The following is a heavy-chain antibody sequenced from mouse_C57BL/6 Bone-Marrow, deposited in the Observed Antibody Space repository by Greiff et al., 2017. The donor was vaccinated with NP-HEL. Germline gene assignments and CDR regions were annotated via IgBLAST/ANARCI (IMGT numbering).Heavy chain of an antibody. CDR2: IDPSDSYT. Sequence: VKLQQPGAELVRPGTSVKLSCKASGYTFPSSWMHWVKQRPGQGLEWIGVIDPSDSYTNYNQKFKGQATLTVDTSSSTAYMQRSSLTSEYSAVYYCARYCYYGSSHYFDYWGQGTTLTVSS. CDR3: ARYCYYGSSHYFDY. CDR1: GYTFPSSW. V-gene: IGHV1-59*01. D-gene: IGHD1-1*01. J-gene: IGHJ2*01.